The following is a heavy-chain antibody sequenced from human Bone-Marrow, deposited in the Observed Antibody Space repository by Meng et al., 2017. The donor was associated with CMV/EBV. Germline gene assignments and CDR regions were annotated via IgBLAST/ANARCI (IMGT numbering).Heavy chain of an antibody. CDR2: VSYDGSNK. Sequence: GESLKISCAASGFTFSSYGMSWVRQAPGKGLEWVAVVSYDGSNKYYADSVKGRFTISRDNSKTSLYLEMNSLRPEDTAVYYCARDTRSYPTGVHYWGQGTLVTVSS. CDR3: ARDTRSYPTGVHY. V-gene: IGHV3-30*03. J-gene: IGHJ4*02. D-gene: IGHD3-10*01. CDR1: GFTFSSYG.